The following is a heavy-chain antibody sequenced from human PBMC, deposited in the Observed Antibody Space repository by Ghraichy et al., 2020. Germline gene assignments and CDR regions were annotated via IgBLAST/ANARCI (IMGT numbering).Heavy chain of an antibody. J-gene: IGHJ5*01. CDR1: GFTFDDYA. V-gene: IGHV3-43D*04. Sequence: GVLNISCAASGFTFDDYAMHWVRQPPGKGLEWVSLISWDGGSPNYADSVKGRFTISRDNNKNSLYLQMNSLRTEDTALYYCTKGIHTVTTLTPLDSWGQGTLVTVSS. CDR3: TKGIHTVTTLTPLDS. D-gene: IGHD4-17*01. CDR2: ISWDGGSP.